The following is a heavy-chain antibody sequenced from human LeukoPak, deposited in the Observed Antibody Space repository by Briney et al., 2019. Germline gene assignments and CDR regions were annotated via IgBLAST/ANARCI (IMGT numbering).Heavy chain of an antibody. J-gene: IGHJ3*02. D-gene: IGHD2-2*01. CDR3: ATPWVVPAAMGRAFDI. CDR2: IYYSGST. Sequence: SETLSLTCTVSGGSISSSSYYWGWIRQPPGKGLEWIGSIYYSGSTYYNPSLKSRVTISVDTSKNQFSLKLSSVTAADTAVYYCATPWVVPAAMGRAFDIWGQGTMVTVSS. V-gene: IGHV4-39*01. CDR1: GGSISSSSYY.